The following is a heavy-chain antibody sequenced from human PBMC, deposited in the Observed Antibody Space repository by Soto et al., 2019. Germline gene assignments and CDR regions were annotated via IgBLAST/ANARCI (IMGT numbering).Heavy chain of an antibody. V-gene: IGHV4-39*01. D-gene: IGHD3-3*01. CDR2: IYYSGST. CDR3: ARTIFGVVIIKGGHFDY. CDR1: GGSIISSSYY. Sequence: SQTLSLTCTVSGGSIISSSYYWGWIRQPPGKGLEWIGSIYYSGSTYYNPSLKSRVTISVDTSKNQFSLKLSSVTAADTAVYYCARTIFGVVIIKGGHFDYWGQGTLVTVSS. J-gene: IGHJ4*02.